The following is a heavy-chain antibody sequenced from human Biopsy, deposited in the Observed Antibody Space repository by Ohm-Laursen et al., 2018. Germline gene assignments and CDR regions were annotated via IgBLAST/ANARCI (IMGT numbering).Heavy chain of an antibody. D-gene: IGHD2-2*01. V-gene: IGHV4-4*08. CDR1: GGSLSLSY. J-gene: IGHJ5*02. Sequence: SDTLSLTRNVSGGSLSLSYWSGIRQPPGKGLEWIGYIYSSGGTDYNPSLKSPVTISLDTSKNQFSLTLTSVTVEDTAIYYCARRPYTRDNWFDPWGQGTPVTVSS. CDR2: IYSSGGT. CDR3: ARRPYTRDNWFDP.